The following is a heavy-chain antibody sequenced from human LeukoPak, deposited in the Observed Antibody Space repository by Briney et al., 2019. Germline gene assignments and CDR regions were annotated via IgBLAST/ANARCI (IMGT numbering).Heavy chain of an antibody. Sequence: SETLSLTCTVSGGSISSSSYYWGWIRQPPGKGLEWIGSIYYSGSTYYNPSLKSRVTISVDTSKNQFSLKLSSVTAADTAVYYCASLVDTAMASFDYWGQGTLVTVSS. V-gene: IGHV4-39*01. D-gene: IGHD5-18*01. CDR1: GGSISSSSYY. CDR2: IYYSGST. CDR3: ASLVDTAMASFDY. J-gene: IGHJ4*02.